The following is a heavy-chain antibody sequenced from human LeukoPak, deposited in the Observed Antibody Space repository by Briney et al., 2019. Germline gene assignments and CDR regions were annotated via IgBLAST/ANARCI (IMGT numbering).Heavy chain of an antibody. D-gene: IGHD5/OR15-5a*01. CDR3: ARDHVYGGADY. J-gene: IGHJ4*02. Sequence: GGSLRLSCSASGFTLSSYAMYWVRQAPGKGLEYVSAISSNGGSTYYTDSVKGRFTISRDNSKNTLYLQMSSLRPEDTALYYCARDHVYGGADYWGQGTLVTVSS. CDR1: GFTLSSYA. V-gene: IGHV3-64D*09. CDR2: ISSNGGST.